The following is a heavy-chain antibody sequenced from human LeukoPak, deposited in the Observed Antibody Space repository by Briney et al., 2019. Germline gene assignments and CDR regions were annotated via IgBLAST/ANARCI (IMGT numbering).Heavy chain of an antibody. V-gene: IGHV3-74*01. CDR2: INNDESST. CDR1: GFTFSTYW. CDR3: ARETYSSSWYSYYFDY. J-gene: IGHJ4*02. D-gene: IGHD6-13*01. Sequence: TGGSLRLSCTASGFTFSTYWMQWVRQAPGKGLVWVSRINNDESSTNYADSVKGRFTISRDNSKNTLYLQMNSLRPEDTAVYYCARETYSSSWYSYYFDYWGQGTLVTVSS.